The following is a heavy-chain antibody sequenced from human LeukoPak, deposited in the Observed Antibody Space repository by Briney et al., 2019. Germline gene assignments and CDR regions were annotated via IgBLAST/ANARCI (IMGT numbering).Heavy chain of an antibody. J-gene: IGHJ4*02. V-gene: IGHV3-49*04. CDR1: GFTFGDYA. Sequence: GGSLRLSCTASGFTFGDYAMTWVRQAPGKGLEWVGFISSEAYGGTPEYAASVKGRFTISRDDSKSIAYLQMNSLKTEDAAVYYCTRDQTPYYWGQGTLVTVSS. CDR2: ISSEAYGGTP. CDR3: TRDQTPYY.